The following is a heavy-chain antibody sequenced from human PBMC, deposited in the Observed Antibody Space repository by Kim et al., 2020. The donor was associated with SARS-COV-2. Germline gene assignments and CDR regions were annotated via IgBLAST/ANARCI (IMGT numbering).Heavy chain of an antibody. D-gene: IGHD3-22*01. CDR3: ARHHRAMFPYYYDSSGHFDY. J-gene: IGHJ4*02. Sequence: SETLSLTCTVSGGSISSSSYYWGWIRQPPGKGLEWIGSIYYSGSTYYNPSIKSRVTISVDTSKNQFSLKLSSVPAADTAVYYCARHHRAMFPYYYDSSGHFDYWGPGTLVTVSS. V-gene: IGHV4-39*01. CDR1: GGSISSSSYY. CDR2: IYYSGST.